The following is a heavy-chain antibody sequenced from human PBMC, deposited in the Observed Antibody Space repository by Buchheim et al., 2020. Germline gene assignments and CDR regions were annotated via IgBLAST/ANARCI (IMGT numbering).Heavy chain of an antibody. Sequence: EVQLLESGGGLVQPGGSLRLSCAASGFTFSSYAMSWVRQAPGKGLEWVSAVSGSGGSTFYVDSVKGRFTVSRDNSKNTVYLQMNSLRAADTAIYYCAKVLSRRYFDYWGQGTL. CDR3: AKVLSRRYFDY. CDR1: GFTFSSYA. J-gene: IGHJ4*02. D-gene: IGHD3-16*02. V-gene: IGHV3-23*01. CDR2: VSGSGGST.